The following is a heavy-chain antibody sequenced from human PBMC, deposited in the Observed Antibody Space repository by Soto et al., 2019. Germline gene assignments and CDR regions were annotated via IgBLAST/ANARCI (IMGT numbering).Heavy chain of an antibody. J-gene: IGHJ5*02. CDR3: ARGVGSRWYGWFDP. CDR1: GYAFTSCG. V-gene: IGHV1-18*04. Sequence: ASVKVSCKASGYAFTSCGISWVQQAPGQGLEWMGWISAYNGNTNYAQKLQGRVTMTTDTSTSTAYMELRSLRSDDTAVYYCARGVGSRWYGWFDPWGQGTLVTVSS. D-gene: IGHD6-13*01. CDR2: ISAYNGNT.